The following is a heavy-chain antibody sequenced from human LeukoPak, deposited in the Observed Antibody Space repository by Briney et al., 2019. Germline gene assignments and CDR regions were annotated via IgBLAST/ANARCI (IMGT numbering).Heavy chain of an antibody. J-gene: IGHJ4*02. Sequence: GGSLRLSCAASGFTFSSHWMNWVRQGPGKGLEWVANIKQDGCEKYYVDSVKGRFIISRDNAKNSLYLQMDSLRAEDTAVYYCARSNLIGYDYWGQGTLVTVSS. CDR3: ARSNLIGYDY. CDR2: IKQDGCEK. CDR1: GFTFSSHW. D-gene: IGHD3-9*01. V-gene: IGHV3-7*01.